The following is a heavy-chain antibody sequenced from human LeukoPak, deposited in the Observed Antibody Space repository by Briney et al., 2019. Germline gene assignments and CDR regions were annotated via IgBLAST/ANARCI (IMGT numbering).Heavy chain of an antibody. J-gene: IGHJ4*02. Sequence: GGSLRLSCAASGFRFSDFTMTWVRQAPGKGPEWVSAIGGRGTSTYYADSLGGRFTISRDNSKDMLYLQMNSLRAEDTAVYYCAKDREIVGATHDYWGQGTLVTVSS. CDR1: GFRFSDFT. CDR3: AKDREIVGATHDY. CDR2: IGGRGTST. D-gene: IGHD1-26*01. V-gene: IGHV3-23*01.